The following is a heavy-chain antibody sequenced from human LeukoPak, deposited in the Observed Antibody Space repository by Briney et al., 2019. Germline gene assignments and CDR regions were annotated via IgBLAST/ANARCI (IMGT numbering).Heavy chain of an antibody. CDR1: GYSISSGYY. CDR2: IYHSGST. Sequence: SETLSLTCTVSGYSISSGYYWGWIRQPPGKGLEWIGSIYHSGSTYYNPSLKSRVTISVDTSKNQFSLKLSSVTAADTAVYYCARVAIDYGAYYFDYWGQGTLVTVSS. D-gene: IGHD4/OR15-4a*01. J-gene: IGHJ4*02. CDR3: ARVAIDYGAYYFDY. V-gene: IGHV4-38-2*02.